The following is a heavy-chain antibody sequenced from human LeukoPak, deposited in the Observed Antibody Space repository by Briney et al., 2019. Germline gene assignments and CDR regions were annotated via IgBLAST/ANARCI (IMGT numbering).Heavy chain of an antibody. CDR3: ARGYYDSSGYYYN. D-gene: IGHD3-22*01. J-gene: IGHJ4*02. CDR1: GFTFSSYE. V-gene: IGHV3-48*03. Sequence: GGSLRLSCAASGFTFSSYEMNWVRQAPGKGLEWVSYISSSGSTIYYADSVKGRFTISRDNAKNSLYLQMNSLRAEDTAVYYCARGYYDSSGYYYNWGQGTLVTVSS. CDR2: ISSSGSTI.